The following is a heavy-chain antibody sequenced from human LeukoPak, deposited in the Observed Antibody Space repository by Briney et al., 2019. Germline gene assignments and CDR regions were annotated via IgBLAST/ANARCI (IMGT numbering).Heavy chain of an antibody. J-gene: IGHJ4*02. CDR1: GFTFSNHA. CDR3: ARGTSHDYVWGTFRPY. CDR2: INGDDSIV. V-gene: IGHV3-74*01. D-gene: IGHD3-16*02. Sequence: GGSLRLSCAASGFTFSNHAMSWVRHAPGKGVMWFSRINGDDSIVNYEDPVKGRSTISRDNAKNTLYLQMNSLRDEDTAVYYCARGTSHDYVWGTFRPYWGQGTLVTVSS.